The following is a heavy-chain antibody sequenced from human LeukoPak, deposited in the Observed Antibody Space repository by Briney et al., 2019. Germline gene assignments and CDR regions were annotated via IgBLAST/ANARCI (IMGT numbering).Heavy chain of an antibody. CDR2: IYYSGST. J-gene: IGHJ5*02. D-gene: IGHD3-16*01. Sequence: PSETLSLTCTVSGGSISSSTYYWCWIRQPPGKGLEWIGSIYYSGSTYYNPSLKSRVTISVDTSKNQFSLKLSSVTAADTAVYYCASGLHPTVPDVGWGIWFDPWGQGTLVTVSS. V-gene: IGHV4-39*01. CDR1: GGSISSSTYY. CDR3: ASGLHPTVPDVGWGIWFDP.